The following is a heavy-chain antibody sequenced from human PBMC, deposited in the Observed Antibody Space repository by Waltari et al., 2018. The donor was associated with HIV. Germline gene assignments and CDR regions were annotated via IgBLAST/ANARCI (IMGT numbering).Heavy chain of an antibody. J-gene: IGHJ3*02. CDR1: GDSVSSSNW. CDR2: IYLRGGT. V-gene: IGHV4-4*02. CDR3: ARGGGIVVKMYADDAFDI. Sequence: QVQLQESGPGLVKPSGTLSLTCAVSGDSVSSSNWWNWVRQPPGKGLEWIGEIYLRGGTNYNPSLKSRVTISVDKSKNQFSLNMSSMTAADTAVYYCARGGGIVVKMYADDAFDIWGQGTMVTVSS. D-gene: IGHD2-2*01.